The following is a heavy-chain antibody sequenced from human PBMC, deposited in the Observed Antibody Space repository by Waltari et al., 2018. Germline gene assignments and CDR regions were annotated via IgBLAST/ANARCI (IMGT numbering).Heavy chain of an antibody. J-gene: IGHJ5*02. Sequence: QVQLVQSGAEVKKPGSSVKVSCQASGGTFSSYAISWVRQAPGQGLEWMGGIIPIFGTANYAQKFQGRVTITADESTSTAYMELSSLRSEDTAVYYCAFGGDYTTLPKPVWFDPWGQGTLVTVSS. D-gene: IGHD2-21*01. CDR1: GGTFSSYA. CDR2: IIPIFGTA. CDR3: AFGGDYTTLPKPVWFDP. V-gene: IGHV1-69*13.